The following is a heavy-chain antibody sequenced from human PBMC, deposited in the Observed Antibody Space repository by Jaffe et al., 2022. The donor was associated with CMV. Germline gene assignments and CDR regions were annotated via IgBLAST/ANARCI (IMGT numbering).Heavy chain of an antibody. D-gene: IGHD3-22*01. CDR2: IYYSGST. CDR3: ARGGVSYYDSSGYLAHDAFDI. J-gene: IGHJ3*02. Sequence: QVQLQESGPGLVKPSQTLSLTCTVSGGSISSGGYYWSWIRQHPGKGLEWIGYIYYSGSTYYNPSLKSRVTISVDTSKNQFSLKLSSVTAADTAVYYCARGGVSYYDSSGYLAHDAFDIWGQGTMVTVSS. CDR1: GGSISSGGYY. V-gene: IGHV4-31*03.